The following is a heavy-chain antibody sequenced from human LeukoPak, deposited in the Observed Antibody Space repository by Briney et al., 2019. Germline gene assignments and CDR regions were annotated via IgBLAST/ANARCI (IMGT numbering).Heavy chain of an antibody. J-gene: IGHJ5*02. V-gene: IGHV4-59*01. D-gene: IGHD3-3*01. CDR3: ARQFTIRGWFDP. CDR2: IYYSGST. Sequence: PSETLSLTCTVSGGSISSYYWSWIRQPPGKGLEWIGYIYYSGSTNYNPSLKSRVTISVDTSKNQFSLKLSSVTAADTAVYYCARQFTIRGWFDPWGQGTLVTVSS. CDR1: GGSISSYY.